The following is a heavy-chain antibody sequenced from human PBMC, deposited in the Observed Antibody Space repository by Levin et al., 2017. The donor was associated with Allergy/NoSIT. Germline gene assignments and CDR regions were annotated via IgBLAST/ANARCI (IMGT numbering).Heavy chain of an antibody. J-gene: IGHJ4*02. CDR2: ISSSGTTI. CDR3: ARKSGSYFDY. D-gene: IGHD1-26*01. CDR1: GFAFSDYT. V-gene: IGHV3-48*01. Sequence: GGSLRLSCAASGFAFSDYTMNWVRQAPGKGLEWVSYISSSGTTIYYADSVKGRFTISRDNAKNSLYLQMNSLRAEDTAVYYCARKSGSYFDYWGQGTLVTVSS.